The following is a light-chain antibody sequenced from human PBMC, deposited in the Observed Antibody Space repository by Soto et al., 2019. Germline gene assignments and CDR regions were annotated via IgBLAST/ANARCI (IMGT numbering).Light chain of an antibody. Sequence: DIQLTQSPSSLSASVGDRVTITCQASQDISTSLNWYQHKPGKAPKLLIYDAYNLETGVPSRFSGSGSGTDFAFTISSLQPEDIATYYCQQYDSIPPITFGQGTRLDIK. J-gene: IGKJ5*01. CDR3: QQYDSIPPIT. CDR1: QDISTS. V-gene: IGKV1-33*01. CDR2: DAY.